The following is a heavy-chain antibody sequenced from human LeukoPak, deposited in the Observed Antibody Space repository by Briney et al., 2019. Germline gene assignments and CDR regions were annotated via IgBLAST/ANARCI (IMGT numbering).Heavy chain of an antibody. V-gene: IGHV3-23*01. CDR2: LRNSGSSP. CDR1: GVTFSNYA. Sequence: HPGGSLRLSCVGSGVTFSNYAMTWVRQAPGKGLEWVSALRNSGSSPYYADSVKGRFTISKDNAKNSLYLQMNSLRAEDTALYHCARNNGMDVWGQGTTVIVSS. CDR3: ARNNGMDV. J-gene: IGHJ6*02.